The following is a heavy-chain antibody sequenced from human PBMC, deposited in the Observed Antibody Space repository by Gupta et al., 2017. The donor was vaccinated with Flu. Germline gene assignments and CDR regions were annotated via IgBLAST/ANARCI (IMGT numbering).Heavy chain of an antibody. Sequence: QVQLVHSGAEVKEPGASVKVSCKTSGYTFRSYGISWARQAPGQGLEWMGWISVENGKSNESYKRQGRVHMTTDTDNTKTPIELRINSLDAKAVYCCSRVKDSITIAGRESVDYWGHGTLVTVXS. J-gene: IGHJ4*01. D-gene: IGHD6-6*01. CDR1: GYTFRSYG. CDR3: SRVKDSITIAGRESVDY. CDR2: ISVENGKS. V-gene: IGHV1-18*01.